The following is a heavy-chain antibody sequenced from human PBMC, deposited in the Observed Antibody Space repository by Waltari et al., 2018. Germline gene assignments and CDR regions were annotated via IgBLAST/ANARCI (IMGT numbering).Heavy chain of an antibody. CDR2: INQSGST. V-gene: IGHV4-34*01. CDR3: ARGPGVMRCYYYYYGMDV. Sequence: VQLQQRGAGLLKHSETLSLTCAVYGGSFTGSYWSWIRHPPGQGLEWIVEINQSGSTTYTPPLKSRVTISVDTSKTRCALKRSSVTCADTAVYYCARGPGVMRCYYYYYGMDVWGQGTTVTVSS. D-gene: IGHD3-16*01. CDR1: GGSFTGSY. J-gene: IGHJ6*02.